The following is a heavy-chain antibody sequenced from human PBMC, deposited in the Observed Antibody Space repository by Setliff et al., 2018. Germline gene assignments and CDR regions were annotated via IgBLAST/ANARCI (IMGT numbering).Heavy chain of an antibody. Sequence: GASVKVSCKASGDTFSSYAISWVRQAPGQGLEWMGWISAYNGNTNYAQKLQGRVTMTTDTSASTAYMELSSLRSEDTAVYYCARGPDYGGNPYYFDYWGQGTLVTVPQ. J-gene: IGHJ4*02. CDR2: ISAYNGNT. CDR3: ARGPDYGGNPYYFDY. D-gene: IGHD4-17*01. V-gene: IGHV1-18*01. CDR1: GDTFSSYA.